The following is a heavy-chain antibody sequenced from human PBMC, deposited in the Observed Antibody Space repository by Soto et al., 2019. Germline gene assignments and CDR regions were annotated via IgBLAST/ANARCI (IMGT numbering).Heavy chain of an antibody. Sequence: QVQLVQSGAEVKKPGASVKVSCKASGYTFTIYYMHWVRQAPGQGLEWMGWINPDSGGAKYAQKFQGGVTMTRDTSISTVYMELSRLRSEDTAVYYCAREIRSGYYKYWYFDLWGRGTLVTVSS. D-gene: IGHD3-3*01. V-gene: IGHV1-2*02. J-gene: IGHJ2*01. CDR3: AREIRSGYYKYWYFDL. CDR2: INPDSGGA. CDR1: GYTFTIYY.